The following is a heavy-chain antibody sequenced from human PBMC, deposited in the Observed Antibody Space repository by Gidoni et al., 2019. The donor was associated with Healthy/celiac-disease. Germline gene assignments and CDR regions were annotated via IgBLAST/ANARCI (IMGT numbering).Heavy chain of an antibody. J-gene: IGHJ4*02. D-gene: IGHD1-26*01. Sequence: VTITADESTSTAYMELSSLRSEDTAVYYCARDPIVGARNFDYWGQGTLVTVSS. CDR3: ARDPIVGARNFDY. V-gene: IGHV1-69*01.